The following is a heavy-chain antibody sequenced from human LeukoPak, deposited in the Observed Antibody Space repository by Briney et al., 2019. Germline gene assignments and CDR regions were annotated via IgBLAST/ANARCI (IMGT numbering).Heavy chain of an antibody. J-gene: IGHJ3*02. CDR1: GFTFSSYG. D-gene: IGHD3-3*01. CDR2: ISGSGGST. CDR3: ARGPSTIFGVVIIPDAFDI. Sequence: GGTLRLSWAASGFTFSSYGMSWVRQAPGKGLEWVSAISGSGGSTSYADSVKGRFTISRDNSKNTLYLEMGSLRAEDMAVYYCARGPSTIFGVVIIPDAFDIWGQGTMVTVSS. V-gene: IGHV3-23*01.